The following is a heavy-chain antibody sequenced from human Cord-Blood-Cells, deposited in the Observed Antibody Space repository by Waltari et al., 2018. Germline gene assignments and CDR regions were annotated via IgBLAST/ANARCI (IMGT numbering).Heavy chain of an antibody. D-gene: IGHD1-26*01. CDR2: ISGSGGST. Sequence: EVQLLESGGGLVQPGGSLRLSCAASGFTFSSYAMSWVRQAPGKGREWVSAISGSGGSTYYADSVKGRFTISRDNAKNTLYLQMNSLRAEDTAVYYCARIRSGSYSAFDIWGQGTMVTVSS. CDR1: GFTFSSYA. V-gene: IGHV3-23*01. J-gene: IGHJ3*02. CDR3: ARIRSGSYSAFDI.